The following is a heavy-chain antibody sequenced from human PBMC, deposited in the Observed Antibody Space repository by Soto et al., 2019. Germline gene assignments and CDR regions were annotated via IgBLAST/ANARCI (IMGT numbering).Heavy chain of an antibody. CDR1: GGSISSYY. J-gene: IGHJ6*02. D-gene: IGHD6-13*01. CDR3: ARGRSSSWKYYYYGMDV. CDR2: IYYSGST. Sequence: SETLSLTCTVSGGSISSYYWSWIRQPPGRGLEWIGYIYYSGSTNYNPSLKSRVTISVDTSKNQFSLKLSSVTAADTAVYYCARGRSSSWKYYYYGMDVWGQGTTVTVSS. V-gene: IGHV4-59*01.